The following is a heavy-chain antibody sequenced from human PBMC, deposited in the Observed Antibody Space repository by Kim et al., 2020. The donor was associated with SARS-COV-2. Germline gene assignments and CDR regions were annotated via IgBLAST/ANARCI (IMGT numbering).Heavy chain of an antibody. CDR2: LFSDSRT. CDR1: GFTVSADH. V-gene: IGHV3-53*01. J-gene: IGHJ5*02. Sequence: GGSLRLSCAASGFTVSADHISWVRQAPGKGLEWVSLLFSDSRTFYADSVKGRFTISRDDSRNTVYLEMNSLRPEDTAAYYFARHDWFDPGGHCTQVTVSS. CDR3: ARHDWFDP.